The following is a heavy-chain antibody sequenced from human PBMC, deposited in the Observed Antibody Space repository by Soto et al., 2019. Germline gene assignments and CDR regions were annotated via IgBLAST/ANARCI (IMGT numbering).Heavy chain of an antibody. V-gene: IGHV3-23*01. CDR2: SSDRRTGNT. D-gene: IGHD2-21*02. CDR1: GFTFSSYT. J-gene: IGHJ4*02. Sequence: GGSLRLSCAASGFTFSSYTLNWVRRAPGKGLEWVATSSDRRTGNTHYSDSVRGRFTLSRDYSRNILFLQMDSLRADDTALYYCTTWLTAHFDYWGRGTQATVSS. CDR3: TTWLTAHFDY.